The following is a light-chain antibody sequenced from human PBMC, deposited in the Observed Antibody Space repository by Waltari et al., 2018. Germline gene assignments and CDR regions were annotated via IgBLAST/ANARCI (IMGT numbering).Light chain of an antibody. CDR2: DVT. V-gene: IGLV2-14*03. CDR3: SSYPRTGTWL. CDR1: SSDSVDYDF. Sequence: QSALTQPASVSGSPVQSVTIACTATSSDSVDYDFVSWYQQHPGKAPKLIMFDVTTRPSGVSNRFSGSKSGSTASLTISGLQAEDAADYFCSSYPRTGTWLFGGGTKLTVL. J-gene: IGLJ3*02.